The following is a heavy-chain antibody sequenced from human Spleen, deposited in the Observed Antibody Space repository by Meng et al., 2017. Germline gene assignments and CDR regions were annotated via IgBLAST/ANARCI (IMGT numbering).Heavy chain of an antibody. CDR1: AYTFTSYD. V-gene: IGHV1-8*01. Sequence: QGQRVESGAEVKKPGASVKVSCKASAYTFTSYDINWVRQATGQWLEWMGWMDPNSANTGYAQNFQGRVTMTRNTSISTAYMELSSLRSDDTAMYYCARDEDISAAGKLFGDYWGQGTLVTVSS. D-gene: IGHD6-25*01. J-gene: IGHJ4*02. CDR2: MDPNSANT. CDR3: ARDEDISAAGKLFGDY.